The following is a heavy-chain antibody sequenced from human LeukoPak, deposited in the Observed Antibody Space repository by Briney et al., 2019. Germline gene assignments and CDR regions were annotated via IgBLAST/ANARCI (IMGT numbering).Heavy chain of an antibody. CDR1: GYRFTSYW. CDR3: ARLGCSSTSCYHDY. V-gene: IGHV5-10-1*01. J-gene: IGHJ4*02. CDR2: IDPSDSYT. Sequence: GASLQISCKGSGYRFTSYWISWVRQMPGKGLEWMGRIDPSDSYTNYSPAFQGHVTISADKSIGTAYLQWSSLKASDTAMYYCARLGCSSTSCYHDYWGQGTLVTVSS. D-gene: IGHD2-2*01.